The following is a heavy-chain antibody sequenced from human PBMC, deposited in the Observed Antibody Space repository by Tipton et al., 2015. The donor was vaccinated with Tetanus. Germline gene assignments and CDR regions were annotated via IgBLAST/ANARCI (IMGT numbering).Heavy chain of an antibody. CDR2: VYHSGST. CDR3: ARHNWGQPSVGYDY. V-gene: IGHV4-61*08. CDR1: GDSLSGSDPY. D-gene: IGHD1-1*01. J-gene: IGHJ4*02. Sequence: TLSLTCTVSGDSLSGSDPYWSWIRQPPGRGLEWVAYVYHSGSTNYNPSHKCRVTISIDTSKKQFSLKLTSVTAADTAVYYCARHNWGQPSVGYDYWGQGVLVTVSS.